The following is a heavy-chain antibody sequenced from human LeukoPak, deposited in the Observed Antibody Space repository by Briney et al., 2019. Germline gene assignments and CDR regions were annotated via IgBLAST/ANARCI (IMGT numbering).Heavy chain of an antibody. V-gene: IGHV3-7*01. J-gene: IGHJ6*03. Sequence: GGSLRLSCAASGFTFSNYWMSWVRQAPGKGLEWVANIKQDGSEKYYVDSVKGRFTISRDNAKNSLYLQMNSLRAEDTAVYYCARVDGSSSWGYYYYYYMDVWGKGTTVTVSS. CDR2: IKQDGSEK. D-gene: IGHD6-6*01. CDR1: GFTFSNYW. CDR3: ARVDGSSSWGYYYYYYMDV.